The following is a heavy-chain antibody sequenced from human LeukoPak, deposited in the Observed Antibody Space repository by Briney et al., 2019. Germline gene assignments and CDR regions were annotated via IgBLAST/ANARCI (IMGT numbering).Heavy chain of an antibody. CDR2: IDNGGSNT. V-gene: IGHV3-74*01. D-gene: IGHD6-6*01. CDR3: ARVRSDYSSSSPPDY. Sequence: RGSLRLSCAASGFTFSTYWMHWVRQAPGKGLVWVSRIDNGGSNTLYADSVRGRFTISRDNAKNTLYLQMNSLRAEDTAIYYCARVRSDYSSSSPPDYWGQGTPVTVSS. CDR1: GFTFSTYW. J-gene: IGHJ4*02.